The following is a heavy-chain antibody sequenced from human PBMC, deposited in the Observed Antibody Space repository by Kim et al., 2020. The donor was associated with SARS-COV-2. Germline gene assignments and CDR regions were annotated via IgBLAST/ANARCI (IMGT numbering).Heavy chain of an antibody. Sequence: TETLSLTCAVYGGSFSGYYWSWIRQPPGKGLEWIGETNHSGSTNYNPSLKSRVTISVDTSKNQFSLKLSSVTAADTAVYYCASLKSMEYQLLRWFDPWGQGTLVTVSS. J-gene: IGHJ5*02. CDR2: TNHSGST. V-gene: IGHV4-34*01. CDR3: ASLKSMEYQLLRWFDP. D-gene: IGHD2-2*01. CDR1: GGSFSGYY.